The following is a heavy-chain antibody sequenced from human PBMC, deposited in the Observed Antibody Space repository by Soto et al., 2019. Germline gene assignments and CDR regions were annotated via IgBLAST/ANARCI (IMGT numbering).Heavy chain of an antibody. D-gene: IGHD6-13*01. CDR3: ERVRTWKRKFSSSPTLYYFDY. Sequence: PSETLSLTCTVSGGSISSGDYYWSWIRQHPGKCLDWIGYIYYSGSTNYNPSLKSRVTISVDTSKNQFSLKLNSVTAADTAVYYCERVRTWKRKFSSSPTLYYFDYWGQGTLVTVSS. V-gene: IGHV4-31*03. J-gene: IGHJ4*02. CDR1: GGSISSGDYY. CDR2: IYYSGST.